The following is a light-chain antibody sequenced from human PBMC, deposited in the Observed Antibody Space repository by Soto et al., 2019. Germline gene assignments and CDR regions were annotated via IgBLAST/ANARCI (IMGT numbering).Light chain of an antibody. CDR3: QQYNSWT. J-gene: IGKJ1*01. CDR1: QSISSW. CDR2: DAS. V-gene: IGKV1-5*01. Sequence: DIQMTQSPSTLSASVGDRGTITCRASQSISSWLAWYQQKPGKAPKLLIYDASSLESGVPSRFSGSGSGTEFTLTISSLQPDDFATYYCQQYNSWTFGQGTKVDIK.